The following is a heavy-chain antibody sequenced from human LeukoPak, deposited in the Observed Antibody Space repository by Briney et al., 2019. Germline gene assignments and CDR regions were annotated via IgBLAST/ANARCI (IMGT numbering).Heavy chain of an antibody. J-gene: IGHJ6*03. CDR3: ASRRFGELYVDYYYYMDV. D-gene: IGHD3-10*01. Sequence: GASVKVSCKASGDTFTGYYMHWVRQAPGQGLESMGWINPNSGGTNYAQKFQGRVTMTRDTSISTAYMELSRLRSDDTAVYYCASRRFGELYVDYYYYMDVWGKGTTVTVSS. CDR1: GDTFTGYY. V-gene: IGHV1-2*02. CDR2: INPNSGGT.